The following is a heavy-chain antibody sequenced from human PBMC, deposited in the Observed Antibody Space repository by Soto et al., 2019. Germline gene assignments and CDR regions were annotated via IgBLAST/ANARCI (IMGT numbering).Heavy chain of an antibody. D-gene: IGHD4-17*01. CDR2: VLQTGSST. J-gene: IGHJ4*02. V-gene: IGHV3-23*01. CDR1: GFTFSTYT. CDR3: AKDFTPDGYWDFDY. Sequence: PGGSLRLSCAASGFTFSTYTMSWVRQAPGKGLEWVSAVLQTGSSTFYADSVKGRFTISRDNSQNTLYLQMNNLRAEATAVYYCAKDFTPDGYWDFDYWGQGTLVTVSS.